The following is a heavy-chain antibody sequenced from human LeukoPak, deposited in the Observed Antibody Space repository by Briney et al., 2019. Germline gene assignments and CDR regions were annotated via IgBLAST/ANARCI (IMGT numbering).Heavy chain of an antibody. D-gene: IGHD1-26*01. CDR1: GYTFTSYA. CDR3: ARRGLWELQASFDY. V-gene: IGHV7-4-1*02. CDR2: INTNTGNP. Sequence: ASVKVSCKASGYTFTSYAMNWVRQAPGQGLEWMGWINTNTGNPTYAQGFTGRFVFSLDTSVSTAYLQISSLKAEDTAVYYCARRGLWELQASFDYWGQGTLVTVSS. J-gene: IGHJ4*02.